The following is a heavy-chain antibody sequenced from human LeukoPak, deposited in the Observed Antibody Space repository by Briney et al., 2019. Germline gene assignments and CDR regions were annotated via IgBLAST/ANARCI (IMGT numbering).Heavy chain of an antibody. CDR2: IYGGGST. CDR1: GLTVSSNF. V-gene: IGHV3-53*01. D-gene: IGHD3-22*01. Sequence: GGSLRLSCAATGLTVSSNFMSWVRQAPGKGLEWVSVIYGGGSTYYADSVKGRFTISRDTPKNTLYLQMNSLRVEDTAVYYCATYSSLNRREFQFWGQGTLLTVSS. CDR3: ATYSSLNRREFQF. J-gene: IGHJ1*01.